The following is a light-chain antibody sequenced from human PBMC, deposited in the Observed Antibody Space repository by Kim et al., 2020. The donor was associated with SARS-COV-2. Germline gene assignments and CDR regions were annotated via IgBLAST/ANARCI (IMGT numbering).Light chain of an antibody. Sequence: SPAPLSLSPGERATLSCRASQSVSSNLAWYQQKPGQAPRLLIYGASTRATGIPARFSGSGSGTEFTLTISSLQSEDFAVYYCQQYNNWPMYTFGQGTKLEI. CDR3: QQYNNWPMYT. CDR2: GAS. V-gene: IGKV3-15*01. J-gene: IGKJ2*01. CDR1: QSVSSN.